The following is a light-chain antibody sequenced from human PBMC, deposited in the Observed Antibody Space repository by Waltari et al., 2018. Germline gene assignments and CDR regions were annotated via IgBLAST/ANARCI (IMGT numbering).Light chain of an antibody. CDR1: QSVSSY. V-gene: IGKV3-11*01. CDR3: QHLNSWPPT. J-gene: IGKJ2*01. CDR2: DAS. Sequence: EVVLTQSPVTLSLSPGERATLSCRASQSVSSYLAWYQQKPGQAPRLLIYDASNRATGVPARFGGSGSGTDFTLTISSLEPEDFAVYYCQHLNSWPPTFGQGTKLEIK.